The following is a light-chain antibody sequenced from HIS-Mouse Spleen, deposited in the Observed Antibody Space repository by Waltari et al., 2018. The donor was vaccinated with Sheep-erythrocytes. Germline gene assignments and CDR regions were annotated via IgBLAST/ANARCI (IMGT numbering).Light chain of an antibody. Sequence: DIQMTQSPSTLSASVGDRVTITCRASQSISSWLAWYQPKPGKAPKPLIYKASRLESGVPSRFSGSGAGTEFTLTISSLQPDDFATYYCQQYNSYSWTFGQGTKVEIK. J-gene: IGKJ1*01. CDR3: QQYNSYSWT. CDR2: KAS. V-gene: IGKV1-5*03. CDR1: QSISSW.